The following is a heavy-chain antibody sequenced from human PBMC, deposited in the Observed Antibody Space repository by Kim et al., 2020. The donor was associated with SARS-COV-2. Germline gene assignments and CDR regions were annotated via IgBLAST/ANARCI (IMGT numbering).Heavy chain of an antibody. CDR3: AKGGYSSGWYAPRGWFDP. J-gene: IGHJ5*02. Sequence: GGSLRLSCAASGFTFGDYAMHWVRQAPGKGLEWVSGISWNSGSIGYADSVKGRFTISRDNAKNSLYLQMNSLRAEDTALYYCAKGGYSSGWYAPRGWFDPWGQGTLVTVSS. CDR2: ISWNSGSI. V-gene: IGHV3-9*01. D-gene: IGHD6-19*01. CDR1: GFTFGDYA.